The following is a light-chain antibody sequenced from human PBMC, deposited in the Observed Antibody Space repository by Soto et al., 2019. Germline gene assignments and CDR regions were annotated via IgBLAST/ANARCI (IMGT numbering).Light chain of an antibody. V-gene: IGLV2-14*03. CDR2: GVS. Sequence: QSVLTQPASVSGSPGQSITISCTGTSSDVGAYKYVSWYQQHPGKVLKLIIYGVSNRPSGVSNRFSGSKSGNTAFLTISGLQPEDEADYYCSSFTGTTTLDVFGTGTKLTVL. CDR1: SSDVGAYKY. CDR3: SSFTGTTTLDV. J-gene: IGLJ1*01.